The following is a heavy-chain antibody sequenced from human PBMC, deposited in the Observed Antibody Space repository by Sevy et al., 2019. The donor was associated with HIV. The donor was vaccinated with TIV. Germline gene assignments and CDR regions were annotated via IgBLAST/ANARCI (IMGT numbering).Heavy chain of an antibody. Sequence: ASLKVSCKASGGTFSSYAISWVRQAPGQGLEWMGGIIPIFGTANYAQKFQGRVTITADKSTSTAYMELSSLRSEDTAVYYCARSEYSSLYYYYYYYMDVWGKGTTVTVSS. D-gene: IGHD6-6*01. CDR3: ARSEYSSLYYYYYYYMDV. CDR1: GGTFSSYA. J-gene: IGHJ6*03. V-gene: IGHV1-69*06. CDR2: IIPIFGTA.